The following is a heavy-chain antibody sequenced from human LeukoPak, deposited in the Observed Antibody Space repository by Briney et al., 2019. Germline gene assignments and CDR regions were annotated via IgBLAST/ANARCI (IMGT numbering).Heavy chain of an antibody. V-gene: IGHV1-2*02. Sequence: ASVKVSCKASGYTFTGYYMHWVQQAPGQGLEWMGWINPNSGRTNYAQKLQGRATMTRDTSISTAYMELSRLRSDDTAVYYCASARYSGYDYGYWGQGTLVTVSS. CDR1: GYTFTGYY. CDR3: ASARYSGYDYGY. J-gene: IGHJ4*02. CDR2: INPNSGRT. D-gene: IGHD5-12*01.